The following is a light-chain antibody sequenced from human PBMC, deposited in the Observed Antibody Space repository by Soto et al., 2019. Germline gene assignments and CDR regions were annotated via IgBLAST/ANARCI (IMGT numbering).Light chain of an antibody. J-gene: IGKJ5*01. CDR1: QGISSY. CDR2: AAS. Sequence: QMTQSPSSLSASVGDRVTITCRASQGISSYLAWYQQKPGKAPKLLIYAASTLQSGVPSRFSGSGSGTDFTLTISCLQSEDFATYYCQQYYSYPITFGQGTRLEVK. V-gene: IGKV1-8*01. CDR3: QQYYSYPIT.